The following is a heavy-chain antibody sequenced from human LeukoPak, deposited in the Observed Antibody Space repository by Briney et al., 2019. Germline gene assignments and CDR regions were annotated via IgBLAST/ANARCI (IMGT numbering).Heavy chain of an antibody. D-gene: IGHD3-22*01. Sequence: SETLSLTCTVSGGSISSYYWSWVRQPPGKGLEWIGYIYYSGSTNYNPSLKSRGTISVDTCKNQFSLKLSSVTAADTAVYYCATRSSGYYKGDAFDIWGQGTMVTVSS. CDR1: GGSISSYY. V-gene: IGHV4-59*08. CDR2: IYYSGST. CDR3: ATRSSGYYKGDAFDI. J-gene: IGHJ3*02.